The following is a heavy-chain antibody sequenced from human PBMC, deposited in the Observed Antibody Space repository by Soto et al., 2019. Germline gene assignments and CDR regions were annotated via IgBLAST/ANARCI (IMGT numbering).Heavy chain of an antibody. D-gene: IGHD3-10*01. CDR1: GFTFSMYG. Sequence: QVQLVESGGGVVQPGNSVRLSCAASGFTFSMYGMHWVRQAPGKGLEWVAVTASDGTNQFYGDSVKGRCTISRDNPRATLYLQMNSLRPDDTAVYYCARKNPGRVSELPDYWGQGTLVTVSS. V-gene: IGHV3-30*03. CDR2: TASDGTNQ. J-gene: IGHJ4*02. CDR3: ARKNPGRVSELPDY.